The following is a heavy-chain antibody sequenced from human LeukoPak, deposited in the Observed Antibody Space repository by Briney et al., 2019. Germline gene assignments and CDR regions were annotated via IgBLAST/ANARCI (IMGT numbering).Heavy chain of an antibody. CDR2: IYPGDSDT. D-gene: IGHD6-19*01. Sequence: RGESLKISCKGSGYRFTSYWIGGVGQMPGKGLEGMGIIYPGDSDTRYSPSFQGQVTISADKSISTAYLQWSSLKASDTAMYYCARHYSSGWYYFDYWGQGTLVTVSS. CDR3: ARHYSSGWYYFDY. V-gene: IGHV5-51*01. J-gene: IGHJ4*02. CDR1: GYRFTSYW.